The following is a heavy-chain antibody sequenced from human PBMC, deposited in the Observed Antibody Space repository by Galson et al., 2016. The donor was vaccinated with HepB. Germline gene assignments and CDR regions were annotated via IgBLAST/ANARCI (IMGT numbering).Heavy chain of an antibody. CDR3: ARVVVGGVSDYYGMDL. CDR2: IYPGDYDT. D-gene: IGHD3-10*01. V-gene: IGHV5-51*01. J-gene: IGHJ6*02. CDR1: GYSFTSYC. Sequence: QSGAEVTKPGESLKISCKGSGYSFTSYCIGWVRQMPGKGLEWMGIIYPGDYDTRYSPSFKGQVTISADKSISTAYLQWSSLKASDTAMYYCARVVVGGVSDYYGMDLWGQGTTVIVSS.